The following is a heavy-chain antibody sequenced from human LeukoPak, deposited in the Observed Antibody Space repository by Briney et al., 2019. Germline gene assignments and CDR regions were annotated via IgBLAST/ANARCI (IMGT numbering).Heavy chain of an antibody. CDR3: ARDGRSSGWYAGWFDP. CDR2: IYSGGST. V-gene: IGHV3-66*01. CDR1: GFTVSSNY. Sequence: GGSLRLSCAASGFTVSSNYMSWVRQAPGKGLEWVSVIYSGGSTYYADSVKGRFTISRDNSKNTLYLQMNSLRAEDTAVYYCARDGRSSGWYAGWFDPWGQGTLVTVSS. D-gene: IGHD6-19*01. J-gene: IGHJ5*02.